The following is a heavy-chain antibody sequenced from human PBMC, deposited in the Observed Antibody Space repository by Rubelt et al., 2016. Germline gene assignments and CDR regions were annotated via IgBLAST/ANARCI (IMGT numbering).Heavy chain of an antibody. CDR1: GYAFTSHD. Sequence: QVQLEQSGAEVKKPGASVKVSCKASGYAFTSHDINWVRQATGQGLEWMGYMTPNSGNKGYAQKFRARVTLTRTTPISTAYMEPSSLRSEETAVYYCVSGAIWGQGTLVTVSS. J-gene: IGHJ3*02. CDR2: MTPNSGNK. CDR3: VSGAI. V-gene: IGHV1-8*01.